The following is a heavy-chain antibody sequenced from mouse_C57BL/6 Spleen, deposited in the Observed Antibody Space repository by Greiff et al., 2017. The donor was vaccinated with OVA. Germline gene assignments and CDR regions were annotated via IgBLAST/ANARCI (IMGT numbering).Heavy chain of an antibody. J-gene: IGHJ4*01. V-gene: IGHV1-20*01. D-gene: IGHD1-1*01. CDR3: ARDYYGSSYAMDY. Sequence: EVKLQESGPELVKPGDSVKISCKASGYSFTGYFMNWVMQSHGKSLEWIGRINPYNGDTFYNQKFKGKATLTVDKSSSTAHMELRSLTSEDSAVYYCARDYYGSSYAMDYWGQGTSVTVSS. CDR2: INPYNGDT. CDR1: GYSFTGYF.